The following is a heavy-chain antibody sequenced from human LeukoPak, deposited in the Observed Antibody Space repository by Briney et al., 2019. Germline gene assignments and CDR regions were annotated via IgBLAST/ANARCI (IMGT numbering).Heavy chain of an antibody. CDR2: ISSSSSYI. D-gene: IGHD3-10*01. V-gene: IGHV3-21*04. CDR1: GFTFSIYG. Sequence: GGSLRLSCAASGFTFSIYGMHWVRQAPGKGLEWVSSISSSSSYIYYADSVKGRFTISRDNSKNTLYLQMNSLRAEDTAVYYCARGTLGGSGRYYYYYMDVWGKGTTVTISS. CDR3: ARGTLGGSGRYYYYYMDV. J-gene: IGHJ6*03.